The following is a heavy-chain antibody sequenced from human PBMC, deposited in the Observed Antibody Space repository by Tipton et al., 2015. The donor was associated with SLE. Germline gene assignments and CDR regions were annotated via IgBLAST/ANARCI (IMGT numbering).Heavy chain of an antibody. D-gene: IGHD3-10*01. Sequence: TLSPTCAVSGYSISSGYYWGRIRQPPGKGLEWIGYIYYSGSTNYNPSLKSRVTISVDTSKNQFSLKLSSVTAADTAVYYCAREGSYYGSGSYTYYYYGMDVWGQGTTVTVSS. CDR2: IYYSGST. V-gene: IGHV4-38-2*02. CDR1: GYSISSGYY. CDR3: AREGSYYGSGSYTYYYYGMDV. J-gene: IGHJ6*02.